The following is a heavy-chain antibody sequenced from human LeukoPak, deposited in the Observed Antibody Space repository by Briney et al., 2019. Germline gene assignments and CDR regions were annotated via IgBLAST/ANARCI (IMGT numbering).Heavy chain of an antibody. Sequence: SETQSLTCAVYGGSFSGYYWSWIRQPPGKGLEWIGEINHSGSTNYNPTLRSRVTISVHTSKNQFSLTLSSVTAADTALYYCGRSGLVVGIAIDRRGWFDPWGQGTLVTVSS. CDR3: GRSGLVVGIAIDRRGWFDP. CDR2: INHSGST. J-gene: IGHJ5*02. V-gene: IGHV4-34*01. CDR1: GGSFSGYY. D-gene: IGHD2-21*01.